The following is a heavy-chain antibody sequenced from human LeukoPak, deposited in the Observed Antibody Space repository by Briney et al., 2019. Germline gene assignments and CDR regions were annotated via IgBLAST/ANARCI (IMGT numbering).Heavy chain of an antibody. D-gene: IGHD4-23*01. Sequence: PGRSLRLSCAASGFTFSSYAIHWVRQAPGKGLEWVAVISYDGSNKYYADSVKGRFTISRDNSKNTLYLQMNSLRAEDTAVYYCARNSNYYGMDVWGQGTTVTVSS. V-gene: IGHV3-30-3*01. J-gene: IGHJ6*02. CDR3: ARNSNYYGMDV. CDR1: GFTFSSYA. CDR2: ISYDGSNK.